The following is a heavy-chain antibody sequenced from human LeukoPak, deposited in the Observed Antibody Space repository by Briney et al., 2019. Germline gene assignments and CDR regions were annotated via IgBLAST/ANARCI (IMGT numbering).Heavy chain of an antibody. J-gene: IGHJ4*02. CDR3: ASLAVVVPAAMI. CDR2: IYHSGST. D-gene: IGHD2-2*01. CDR1: GGSTSSGGYS. V-gene: IGHV4-30-2*01. Sequence: SQTLSLTCAVSGGSTSSGGYSWSWIRQPPGKGLEWIGYIYHSGSTYYNPSLKSRVTISVDRSKNQFSLKLSSVTAADTVVYYCASLAVVVPAAMIWGQGTLVTVSS.